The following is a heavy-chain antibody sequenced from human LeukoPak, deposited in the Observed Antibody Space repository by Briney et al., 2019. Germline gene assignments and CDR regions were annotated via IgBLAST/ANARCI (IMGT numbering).Heavy chain of an antibody. V-gene: IGHV6-1*01. J-gene: IGHJ4*02. CDR2: TYYRSEGYY. D-gene: IGHD1-14*01. Sequence: SQTLSRNPATDEDSVSSTSGARKSPRQSQARGLEWLGRTYYRSEGYYEYADSVRSRITINPDTSKNQFSLHLNSVTLEDTAVYHCAIGRYNSFDNWGGGAPVTVSS. CDR1: EDSVSSTSGA. CDR3: AIGRYNSFDN.